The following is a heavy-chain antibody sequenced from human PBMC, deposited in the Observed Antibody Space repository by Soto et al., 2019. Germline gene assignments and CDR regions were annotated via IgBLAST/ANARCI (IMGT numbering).Heavy chain of an antibody. CDR1: GGSISSYY. CDR2: IYDGVTT. V-gene: IGHV4-59*08. J-gene: IGHJ6*02. Sequence: PSETLSLTCTVSGGSISSYYWSWIRQPPGKRLEWIGNIYDGVTTNYNPSLKSRVTLSLDTSKRQFSLKLNSVTAADTAMYYCAINADVWGQGTTVTVSS. CDR3: AINADV.